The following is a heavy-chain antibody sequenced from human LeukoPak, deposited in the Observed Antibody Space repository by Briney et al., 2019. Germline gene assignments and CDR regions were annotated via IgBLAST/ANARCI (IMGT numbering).Heavy chain of an antibody. CDR1: GGSISSSSYY. CDR3: ARGYYDSSGYPSRRAFDI. V-gene: IGHV4-39*07. D-gene: IGHD3-22*01. J-gene: IGHJ3*02. Sequence: SETLSLTCTVSGGSISSSSYYWGWIRQPPGKGLEWIGSIYYSGSTYYNPSLKSRVTISLDKSKNQLSLKLSSVTAADTAVYLCARGYYDSSGYPSRRAFDIWGQGTMVTVSS. CDR2: IYYSGST.